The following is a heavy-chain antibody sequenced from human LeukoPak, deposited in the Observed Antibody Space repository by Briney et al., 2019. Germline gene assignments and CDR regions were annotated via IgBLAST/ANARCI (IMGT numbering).Heavy chain of an antibody. CDR3: ARHGGDFLEYYFDY. V-gene: IGHV4-59*08. CDR1: GGSISSYY. J-gene: IGHJ4*02. Sequence: SETLSLTCTVSGGSISSYYWSWIRQPPGKGLEWIGYIYYSGSTNYNPSLKSRVTISVDTSKNQFSLKLSSVTAADTAVYYCARHGGDFLEYYFDYWGQGTLVTVSS. D-gene: IGHD3-3*01. CDR2: IYYSGST.